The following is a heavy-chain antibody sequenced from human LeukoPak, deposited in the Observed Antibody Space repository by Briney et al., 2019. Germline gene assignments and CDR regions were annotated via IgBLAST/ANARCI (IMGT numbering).Heavy chain of an antibody. Sequence: ASVKVSCKASGYTFTGYYMHWVRQAPGQGLEWMGWINPNSGGTNYAQEFQGRVTMTRDTSISTAYMELSRLRSDDTAVYYCARIWGKRITMVRGAPIDYWGQGTLVTVSS. D-gene: IGHD3-10*01. V-gene: IGHV1-2*02. CDR1: GYTFTGYY. CDR3: ARIWGKRITMVRGAPIDY. J-gene: IGHJ4*02. CDR2: INPNSGGT.